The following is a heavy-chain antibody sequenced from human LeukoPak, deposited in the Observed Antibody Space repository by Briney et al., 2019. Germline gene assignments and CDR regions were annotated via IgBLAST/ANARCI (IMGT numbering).Heavy chain of an antibody. CDR3: ARDYDILTGRDAFDI. D-gene: IGHD3-9*01. J-gene: IGHJ3*02. Sequence: PGGSLRLSCAASGFMFDDYAMHWVRQAPGKGLEWVSGISWNSGSIGYADSVKGRFTISRDNAKNSLYLQMDSLRAEDTAVYYCARDYDILTGRDAFDIWGQGTMVTVSS. V-gene: IGHV3-9*01. CDR2: ISWNSGSI. CDR1: GFMFDDYA.